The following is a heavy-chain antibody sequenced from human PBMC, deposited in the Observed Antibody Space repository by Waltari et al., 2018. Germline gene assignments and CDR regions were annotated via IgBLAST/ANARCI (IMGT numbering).Heavy chain of an antibody. CDR3: ARDRGEIWDDVFGPAGFDP. CDR1: SGSVRAYH. J-gene: IGHJ5*02. V-gene: IGHV4-59*02. D-gene: IGHD3-16*01. Sequence: QVQLQESGPGLVKPSETLSLTCTVSSGSVRAYHWRWLRQSPGKGREWIGCVYYSGTTTYNPSLKSRVIISVDTSKNQLSLKLTSVTAADTAVYYCARDRGEIWDDVFGPAGFDPWGQGTLVTVSS. CDR2: VYYSGTT.